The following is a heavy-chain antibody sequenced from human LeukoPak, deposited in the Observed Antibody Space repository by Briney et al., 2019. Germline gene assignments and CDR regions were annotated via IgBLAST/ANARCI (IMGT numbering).Heavy chain of an antibody. V-gene: IGHV4-39*07. CDR2: IYYSGST. J-gene: IGHJ4*02. CDR3: ARDLYRIVVVPHYFDY. D-gene: IGHD3-22*01. Sequence: KPSETLSLTCTVSGGPISSGSYYWGWIRQPPGKGLEWIGSIYYSGSTYYNPSLKSRVTISVDTSKNQFSLKLSSVTAADTAVYYCARDLYRIVVVPHYFDYWGQGTLVTVSS. CDR1: GGPISSGSYY.